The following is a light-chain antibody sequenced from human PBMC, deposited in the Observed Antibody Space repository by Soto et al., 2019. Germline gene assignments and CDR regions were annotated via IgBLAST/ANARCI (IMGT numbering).Light chain of an antibody. CDR2: GNS. V-gene: IGLV1-40*01. CDR1: SSNIGAGYD. CDR3: QSYDSSLSGYV. J-gene: IGLJ2*01. Sequence: QSALTQPPSVSGAPGQRVTISCTGSSSNIGAGYDVHWYQQLPGTAPKLLIYGNSNRPSGVPDRFSGSKSGTSASLAITGLQAEDEADYYCQSYDSSLSGYVFGGGTKVTVL.